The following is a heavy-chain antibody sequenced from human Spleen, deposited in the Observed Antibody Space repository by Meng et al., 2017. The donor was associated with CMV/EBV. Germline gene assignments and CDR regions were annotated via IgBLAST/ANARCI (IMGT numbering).Heavy chain of an antibody. V-gene: IGHV1-69*10. Sequence: SVKVSCKASGDTFSSYAITWVRQAPGQGLEWMGGIIPILDITNYAQRFQGRVAITADKSTSTAYMELSSLKSEDTAVYYCARSMAITMIVVVIQRGTHDAFDIWGQGTMVTVSS. D-gene: IGHD3-22*01. CDR3: ARSMAITMIVVVIQRGTHDAFDI. J-gene: IGHJ3*02. CDR2: IIPILDIT. CDR1: GDTFSSYA.